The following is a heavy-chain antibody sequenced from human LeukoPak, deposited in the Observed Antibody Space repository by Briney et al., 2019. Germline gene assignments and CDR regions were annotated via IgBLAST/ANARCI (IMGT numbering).Heavy chain of an antibody. CDR2: MNPNSGNT. D-gene: IGHD3-10*01. CDR1: GYTFTSYD. Sequence: GASVKVSFTASGYTFTSYDINWVRQATGQGLERMGWMNPNSGNTGYAQKFQGRVTMTRNTSISTAYMELSSLRSEDTAVYYFARGHPSLWFGELSLYYYYYGMDVWGQGTTVTVSS. J-gene: IGHJ6*02. CDR3: ARGHPSLWFGELSLYYYYYGMDV. V-gene: IGHV1-8*01.